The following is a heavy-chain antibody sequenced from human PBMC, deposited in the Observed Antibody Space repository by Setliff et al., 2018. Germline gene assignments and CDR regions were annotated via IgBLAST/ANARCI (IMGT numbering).Heavy chain of an antibody. CDR2: INPRAGTT. CDR3: ARGGSPDCSTAGCRYGDYVY. D-gene: IGHD2-2*01. J-gene: IGHJ4*02. Sequence: ASVKVSCKTSGFGFTTFGFSWVRQAPGQGLEWMGIINPRAGTTSYAQKLQGRVTMTRDTSTNTVYMELSSLRSEDTAVYYCARGGSPDCSTAGCRYGDYVYWGQGTQVTVSS. V-gene: IGHV1-46*03. CDR1: GFGFTTFG.